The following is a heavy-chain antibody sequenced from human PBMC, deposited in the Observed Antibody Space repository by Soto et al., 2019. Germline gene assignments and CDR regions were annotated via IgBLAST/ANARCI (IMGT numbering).Heavy chain of an antibody. J-gene: IGHJ4*02. Sequence: QVQLVQSGAEVKKPGSSVKVSCKASGGTFSSYAFSWVRQAPGQGLEWMGGIIPIFGTADYAQKFQGRVTITADESTGPAYMEPSSLRSGDPAVYYRAGPPAPQYWWYFEYRGQGTLVPVSS. CDR1: GGTFSSYA. CDR3: AGPPAPQYWWYFEY. CDR2: IIPIFGTA. V-gene: IGHV1-69*12. D-gene: IGHD2-8*02.